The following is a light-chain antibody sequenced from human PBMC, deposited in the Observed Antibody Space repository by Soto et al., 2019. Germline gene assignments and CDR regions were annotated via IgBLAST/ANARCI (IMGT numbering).Light chain of an antibody. V-gene: IGKV1-8*01. Sequence: AIRMTQSPSSLSASTGDRVTITSRASQGISSYFAWYQQKPGKAPKLLIYAASTLQSGVPSRFSGSGSGTDFTLTISCLQSEDFATYYCQQYYSYPRTFGQGTKVEIK. J-gene: IGKJ1*01. CDR2: AAS. CDR3: QQYYSYPRT. CDR1: QGISSY.